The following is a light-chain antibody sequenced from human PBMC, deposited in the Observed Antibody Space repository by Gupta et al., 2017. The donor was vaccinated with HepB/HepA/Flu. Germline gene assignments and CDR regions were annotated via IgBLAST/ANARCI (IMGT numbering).Light chain of an antibody. CDR3: QQSYSPPRT. CDR1: QTISSS. Sequence: DIPMTQSPSSLCASVEDRVTINSRAGQTISSSLNWYQQNPGTSHKLLIYAASRLPSGVPSRFSDSGSGTDFTLTISSLQPEDFATYYCQQSYSPPRTFGQGTKVEIK. V-gene: IGKV1-39*01. CDR2: AAS. J-gene: IGKJ1*01.